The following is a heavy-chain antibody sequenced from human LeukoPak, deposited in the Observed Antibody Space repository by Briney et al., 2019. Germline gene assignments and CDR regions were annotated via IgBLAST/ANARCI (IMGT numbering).Heavy chain of an antibody. J-gene: IGHJ4*02. V-gene: IGHV3-48*02. CDR3: ARDVHFDY. Sequence: GGSLRLSCAASGSTFSNYNMNWVRQAPGKGLEWVSYISSGSITIYYADSVKGRFTISRDNAKNSLCLQMNSLRDEDTAVYYCARDVHFDYWGQGTLVTVSS. CDR2: ISSGSITI. CDR1: GSTFSNYN.